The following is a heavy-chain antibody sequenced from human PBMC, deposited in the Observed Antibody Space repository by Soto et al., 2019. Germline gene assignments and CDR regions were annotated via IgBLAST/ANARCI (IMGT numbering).Heavy chain of an antibody. V-gene: IGHV4-39*02. CDR1: GGSISSSSYY. CDR2: IYYSGST. D-gene: IGHD5-12*01. J-gene: IGHJ4*02. Sequence: SETLSLTCTVSGGSISSSSYYWGWIRQPPGKGLEWIGSIYYSGSTYYNPSLKSRVTISVDTSKNQFSLKLSSVTAADTAVYYCARDYKHRGYDIDYWGRGTLVTVSS. CDR3: ARDYKHRGYDIDY.